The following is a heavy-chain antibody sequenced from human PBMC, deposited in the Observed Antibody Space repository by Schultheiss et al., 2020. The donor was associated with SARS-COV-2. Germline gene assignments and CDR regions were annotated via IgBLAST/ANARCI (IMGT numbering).Heavy chain of an antibody. Sequence: GGSLRLSCAASGLTFGAYAMSWVRQAPGKGLEWVSTISGDGTDTYFADSAKGRFTISRDNSKNTHFLQMNSLRAEDSAVYYCAKGGHFSFFDYWGQGSLVTVSS. CDR2: ISGDGTDT. J-gene: IGHJ4*02. V-gene: IGHV3-23*01. CDR1: GLTFGAYA. CDR3: AKGGHFSFFDY. D-gene: IGHD3-16*02.